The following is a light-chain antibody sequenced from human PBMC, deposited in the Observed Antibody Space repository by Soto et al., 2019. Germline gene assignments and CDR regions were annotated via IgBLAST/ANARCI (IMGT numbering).Light chain of an antibody. CDR1: SNDVGNYNY. V-gene: IGLV2-14*01. J-gene: IGLJ1*01. Sequence: QSALTQPASVSGSPGQSITISCTGTSNDVGNYNYVSWYQHHPGKAPKLMIYEVSNRPSGVSNRFSGSKSGNTASLTISWLQAEDEGDYYCSSYRNSTSLYVLGTGTKVTVL. CDR2: EVS. CDR3: SSYRNSTSLYV.